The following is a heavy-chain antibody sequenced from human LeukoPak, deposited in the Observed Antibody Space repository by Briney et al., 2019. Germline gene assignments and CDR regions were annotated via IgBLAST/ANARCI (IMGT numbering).Heavy chain of an antibody. Sequence: ASVKVSCKASGGIFSSYAISWVRQAPGQGRAWMGGIIPIFGTANYAQKFQGRVTIPADESTSTAYMELSSLRSEDTAVYYCLASPGYCSSTSCYMIDYWGQGTLVTVSS. J-gene: IGHJ4*02. CDR3: LASPGYCSSTSCYMIDY. CDR2: IIPIFGTA. D-gene: IGHD2-2*02. CDR1: GGIFSSYA. V-gene: IGHV1-69*13.